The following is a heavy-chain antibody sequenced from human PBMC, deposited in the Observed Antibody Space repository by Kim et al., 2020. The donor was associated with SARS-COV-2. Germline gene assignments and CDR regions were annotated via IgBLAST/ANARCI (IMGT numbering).Heavy chain of an antibody. Sequence: SETLSLTCTVSGGSISSYYWSWIRQPPGKGLEWIGYIYYSGSTNYNPSLKSRVTISVDTSKNQFSLKLSSVTAADTAVYYCARDGQLVPPGPYGMDVWGQVTTVTVSS. CDR1: GGSISSYY. J-gene: IGHJ6*02. CDR2: IYYSGST. CDR3: ARDGQLVPPGPYGMDV. D-gene: IGHD6-6*01. V-gene: IGHV4-59*01.